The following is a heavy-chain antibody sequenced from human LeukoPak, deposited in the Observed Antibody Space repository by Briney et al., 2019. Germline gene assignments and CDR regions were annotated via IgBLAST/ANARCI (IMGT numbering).Heavy chain of an antibody. Sequence: PSETLSLTCTVSGGSISSSSYYWGWIRQPPGKGLEWIGSIYYSGSTYYNPSLKSRVTISVDTSKNQFSLKLSSVTAADTAVYYCARRGSSAPPDYYYYYMDVWGKGTTVTVSS. CDR2: IYYSGST. CDR1: GGSISSSSYY. J-gene: IGHJ6*03. V-gene: IGHV4-39*01. CDR3: ARRGSSAPPDYYYYYMDV. D-gene: IGHD6-6*01.